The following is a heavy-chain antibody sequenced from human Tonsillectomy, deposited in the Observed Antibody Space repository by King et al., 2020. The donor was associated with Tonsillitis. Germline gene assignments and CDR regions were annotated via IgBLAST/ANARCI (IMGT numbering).Heavy chain of an antibody. Sequence: EVQLVESGGIVVQPGGSLRLSCAASGFSFPSYSMNLVRQAPGKGLECVSNINSGSNSRFYADSVKGRFTITRDDARNSLYLQMNSLRAEDTAVYYCARSTTRPHYYYMDVWGKGTTVTVSS. V-gene: IGHV3-48*01. CDR2: INSGSNSR. J-gene: IGHJ6*03. D-gene: IGHD1-7*01. CDR1: GFSFPSYS. CDR3: ARSTTRPHYYYMDV.